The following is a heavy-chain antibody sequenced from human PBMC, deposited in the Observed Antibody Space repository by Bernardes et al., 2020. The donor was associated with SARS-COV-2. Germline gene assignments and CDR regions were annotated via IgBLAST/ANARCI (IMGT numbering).Heavy chain of an antibody. J-gene: IGHJ4*02. CDR3: ARHAGDGNPFFDL. V-gene: IGHV4-59*08. D-gene: IGHD6-13*01. CDR1: GDSISSYS. CDR2: IHSTGSA. Sequence: SETLSLTCTFSGDSISSYSWSFLRQPPGKGLEWIAFIHSTGSAHHNPSLESRLSISVDTPKNQFSLKLNSVTAADTAVYFCARHAGDGNPFFDLWGQGTLVTVSS.